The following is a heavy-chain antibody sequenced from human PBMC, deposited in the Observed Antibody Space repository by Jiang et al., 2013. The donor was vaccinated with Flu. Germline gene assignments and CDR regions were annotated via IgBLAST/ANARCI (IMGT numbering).Heavy chain of an antibody. V-gene: IGHV1-18*04. J-gene: IGHJ6*02. CDR2: ISAYNGNT. D-gene: IGHD6-19*01. CDR1: GYTFTSSG. Sequence: SGAEVKKPGASVKVSCKASGYTFTSSGISWVRQAPGQGLEWMAWISAYNGNTNYAQKFQGRVTMTTDTSTSTAYMELRSLRSDDTAVYYCARAGSGWYRNGMDVWGQGTTVTVSS. CDR3: ARAGSGWYRNGMDV.